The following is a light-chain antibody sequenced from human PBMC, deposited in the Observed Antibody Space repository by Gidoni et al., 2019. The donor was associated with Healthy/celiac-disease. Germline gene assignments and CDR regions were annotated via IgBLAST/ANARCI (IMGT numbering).Light chain of an antibody. V-gene: IGKV3-15*01. J-gene: IGKJ1*01. Sequence: EIVMTQSPATLSVSPGERATLSCRASQSVSSNLAWYQQKPGQAPRLIIYGASTRATGITDRFSGSGSGTEFTLTISSLQSEDFAVYYCQQYNNWWTFGQXTKVEIK. CDR1: QSVSSN. CDR3: QQYNNWWT. CDR2: GAS.